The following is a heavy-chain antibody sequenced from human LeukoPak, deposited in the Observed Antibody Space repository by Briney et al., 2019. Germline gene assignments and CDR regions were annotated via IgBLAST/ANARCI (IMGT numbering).Heavy chain of an antibody. CDR3: ARRPQKGCSSTSCPHRKNWFDP. CDR2: INHSGST. D-gene: IGHD2-2*01. V-gene: IGHV4-39*07. CDR1: GGSISSSSYY. Sequence: SETLSLTCIVSGGSISSSSYYWSWIRQPPGKGLEWIGEINHSGSTNYNPSLKSRVTISVDTSKNQFSLKLSSVTAADTAVYYCARRPQKGCSSTSCPHRKNWFDPWGQGTLVTVSS. J-gene: IGHJ5*02.